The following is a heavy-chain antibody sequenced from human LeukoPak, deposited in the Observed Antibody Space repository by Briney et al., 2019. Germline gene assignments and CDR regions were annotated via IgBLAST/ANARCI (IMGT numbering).Heavy chain of an antibody. CDR3: VRDLILVWTPGDDFDF. V-gene: IGHV3-74*01. Sequence: GGSLRLSCAASGFTFSGYWMHWVRQAPGKGLEWVSRINEDASIITYADSVKGRFIISRGNTKNSLYLQMYSLRAEDTAVYYCVRDLILVWTPGDDFDFWGQGTLVTVSS. D-gene: IGHD3-16*01. CDR1: GFTFSGYW. CDR2: INEDASII. J-gene: IGHJ4*02.